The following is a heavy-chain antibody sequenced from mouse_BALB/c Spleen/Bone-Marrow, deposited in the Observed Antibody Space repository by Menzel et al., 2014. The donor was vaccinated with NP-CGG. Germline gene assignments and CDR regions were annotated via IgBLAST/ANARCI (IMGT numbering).Heavy chain of an antibody. CDR2: IWAGGGT. CDR1: GFSLTSYG. J-gene: IGHJ4*01. Sequence: VQVVESGPGLVAPSQSLSITCTVSGFSLTSYGVHWVRQPPGKVLEWLGVIWAGGGTNYNSALMSRLSISKGNSKNQVFLKMNSLQTDDTAMYYCARGSYYEGAMDYWGQGTSVTVSS. V-gene: IGHV2-9*02. D-gene: IGHD1-1*01. CDR3: ARGSYYEGAMDY.